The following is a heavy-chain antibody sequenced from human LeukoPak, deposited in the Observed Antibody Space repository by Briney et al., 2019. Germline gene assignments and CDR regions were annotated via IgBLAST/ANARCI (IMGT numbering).Heavy chain of an antibody. Sequence: GESLKISCQGSGYIFTTYWIGWVRQMPGKGLEWMGIIYPGDSDPRYSPSFQGQVTISADKSISTAYLQWSSLKASDSAMYYCVRLGLGSSWFGFDYWGQGTLVTVSS. D-gene: IGHD6-13*01. CDR2: IYPGDSDP. V-gene: IGHV5-51*01. J-gene: IGHJ4*02. CDR1: GYIFTTYW. CDR3: VRLGLGSSWFGFDY.